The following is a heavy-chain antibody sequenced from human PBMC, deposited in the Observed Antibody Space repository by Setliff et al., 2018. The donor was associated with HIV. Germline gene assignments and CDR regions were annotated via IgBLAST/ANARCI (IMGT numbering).Heavy chain of an antibody. CDR3: ASAYYYDSSDGHGAFDY. Sequence: SVKVSCKASGGTFSSYAISWVRQAPGQGLEWMGGIIPIFGTANYAQKFQGRVTITADESTSTAYMELSSLRSEDTALYYCASAYYYDSSDGHGAFDYWGQGTLVTVSS. CDR1: GGTFSSYA. CDR2: IIPIFGTA. D-gene: IGHD3-22*01. J-gene: IGHJ4*02. V-gene: IGHV1-69*13.